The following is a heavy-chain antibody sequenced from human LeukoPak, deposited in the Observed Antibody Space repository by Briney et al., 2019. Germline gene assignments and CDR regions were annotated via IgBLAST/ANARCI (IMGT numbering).Heavy chain of an antibody. Sequence: ASVKVSCKASGYTLTELSMHWVRQAPGKGLEWMGGFDPEDGETIYAQKFQGRVTMTEDTSTDTAYMELSSLRSEDTAVYYCATGIHYDFWSGQYYMDVWGKGTTVTVSS. CDR1: GYTLTELS. CDR3: ATGIHYDFWSGQYYMDV. D-gene: IGHD3-3*01. J-gene: IGHJ6*03. V-gene: IGHV1-24*01. CDR2: FDPEDGET.